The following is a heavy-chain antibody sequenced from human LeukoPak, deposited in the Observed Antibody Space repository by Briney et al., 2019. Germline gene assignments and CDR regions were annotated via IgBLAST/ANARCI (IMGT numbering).Heavy chain of an antibody. Sequence: GSLRLSCAASGFTFSSYGMSWIRQPPGKGLEWIGEINHSGSTNYNPSLKSRVTISVDTSKNQFSLKLSSVTAADTAVYYCARCDSSSWYDGFDYWGQGTLVTVSS. J-gene: IGHJ4*02. CDR1: GFTFSSYG. V-gene: IGHV4-34*01. CDR3: ARCDSSSWYDGFDY. D-gene: IGHD6-13*01. CDR2: INHSGST.